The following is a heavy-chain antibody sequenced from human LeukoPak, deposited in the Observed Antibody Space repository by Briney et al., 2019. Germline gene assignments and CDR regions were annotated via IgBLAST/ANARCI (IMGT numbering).Heavy chain of an antibody. Sequence: SETLSPTCAVYGGSFSAYYWSWIRQPPGKGLEWIGDINHSGSTNYNPSLKSRVTMSVDTSPNQFSLKLSSVPAADTAVSYCARGRPTARWGQGPLVTVSS. CDR3: ARGRPTAR. J-gene: IGHJ4*02. D-gene: IGHD6-25*01. CDR1: GGSFSAYY. V-gene: IGHV4-34*01. CDR2: INHSGST.